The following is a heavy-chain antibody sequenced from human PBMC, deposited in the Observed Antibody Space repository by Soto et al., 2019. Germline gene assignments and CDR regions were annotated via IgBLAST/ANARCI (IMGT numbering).Heavy chain of an antibody. D-gene: IGHD2-21*02. V-gene: IGHV3-23*01. J-gene: IGHJ3*02. Sequence: GGSLRLSCAASGFTFSSYAMSWVRQAQGKGLEWVSAISGSGGSTYYADSVKGRFTISRDNSKNTLYLQMNSLRAEDTAVYYCAKSTTYCGGDCYSKDAFDIWGQGTMVTVSS. CDR1: GFTFSSYA. CDR3: AKSTTYCGGDCYSKDAFDI. CDR2: ISGSGGST.